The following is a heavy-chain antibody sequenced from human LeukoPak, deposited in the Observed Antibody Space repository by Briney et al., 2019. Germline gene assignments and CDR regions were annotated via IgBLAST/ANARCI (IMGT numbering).Heavy chain of an antibody. CDR2: INHSGST. D-gene: IGHD6-13*01. V-gene: IGHV4-34*01. CDR1: GGSFSGYY. CDR3: ARGPAFASWYPENWFDP. J-gene: IGHJ5*02. Sequence: PSETLSLTCAVYGGSFSGYYWNWIRQPPGKGLEWIGEINHSGSTNYNPSLKSRVTISVDTSKNQFSLKLSSVTAADTAVYYCARGPAFASWYPENWFDPWGQGTLVTVSS.